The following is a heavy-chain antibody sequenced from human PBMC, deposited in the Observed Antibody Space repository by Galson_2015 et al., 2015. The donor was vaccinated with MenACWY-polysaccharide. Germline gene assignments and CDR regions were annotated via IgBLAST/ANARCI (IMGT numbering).Heavy chain of an antibody. D-gene: IGHD2-8*01. J-gene: IGHJ6*02. CDR1: GYTFTSYG. CDR3: ARDRTRYYYYYGMDV. CDR2: ISAYNGNT. V-gene: IGHV1-18*01. Sequence: QSGAEVKKPGASVKVSCKASGYTFTSYGISWVRQAPGQGLEWMGWISAYNGNTNYAQKLQGRVTMTTDTSTSTAYMELRSLRSDDTAVYYCARDRTRYYYYYGMDVWGQGTTVTVSS.